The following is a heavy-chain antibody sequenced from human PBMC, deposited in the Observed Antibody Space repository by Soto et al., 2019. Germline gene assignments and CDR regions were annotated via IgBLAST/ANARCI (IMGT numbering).Heavy chain of an antibody. CDR2: ISAYNGNT. CDR3: ASGPYTSSSGGYYYYYMDV. D-gene: IGHD6-6*01. Sequence: GASVKVSCKASGYTFTSYGISWVRQAPGQGLEWMGWISAYNGNTNYAQKLQGRVTMTTDTSTSTAYMELRSLRSDDTAVYYCASGPYTSSSGGYYYYYMDVWGKGTTVTVSS. V-gene: IGHV1-18*01. CDR1: GYTFTSYG. J-gene: IGHJ6*03.